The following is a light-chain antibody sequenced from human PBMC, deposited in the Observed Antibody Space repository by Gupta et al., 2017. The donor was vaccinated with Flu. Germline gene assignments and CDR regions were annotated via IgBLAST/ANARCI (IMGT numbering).Light chain of an antibody. J-gene: IGKJ4*01. CDR3: QQSYSTPLT. CDR1: KGSSTY. Sequence: ASFLSASVEERVTISCRSSKGSSTYLNWYQQKPGQAPKLLIYGASSRQSGVPERFSGSGSGTDFTLTISRLQPEDFAMYYCQQSYSTPLTFGRGTKVEIK. V-gene: IGKV1-39*01. CDR2: GAS.